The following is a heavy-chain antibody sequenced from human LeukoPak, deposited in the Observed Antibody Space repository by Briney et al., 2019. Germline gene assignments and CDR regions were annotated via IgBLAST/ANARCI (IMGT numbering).Heavy chain of an antibody. CDR1: GFTFSSYN. V-gene: IGHV3-21*04. CDR3: ARSLRVRGVPDYMDV. J-gene: IGHJ6*03. CDR2: ITSGSSYI. D-gene: IGHD3-10*01. Sequence: GGSLRLSCAASGFTFSSYNMNWVRQAPGQGLEWVSSITSGSSYIYYADSVKGRFTISRDNSKNIVFLQMNSVRAEDTAVYYCARSLRVRGVPDYMDVWGRGTTVTVSS.